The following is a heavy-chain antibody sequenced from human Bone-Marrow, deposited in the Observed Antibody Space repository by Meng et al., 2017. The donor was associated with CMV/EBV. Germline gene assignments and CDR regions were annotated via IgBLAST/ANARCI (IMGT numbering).Heavy chain of an antibody. D-gene: IGHD1-26*01. CDR2: ISGSGSAT. Sequence: GESLKISCAASGFTFSSYAMNWVRQAPGKGLEWVSGISGSGSATYYADSVKGRFTISRDNSKNTLYLQMNSLTAEDTGVYYCARLGLKVGATSVWGQGTTVTVSS. V-gene: IGHV3-23*01. J-gene: IGHJ6*02. CDR3: ARLGLKVGATSV. CDR1: GFTFSSYA.